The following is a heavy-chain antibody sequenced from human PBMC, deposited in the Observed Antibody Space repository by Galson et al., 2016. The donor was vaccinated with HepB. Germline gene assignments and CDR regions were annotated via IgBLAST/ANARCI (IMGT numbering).Heavy chain of an antibody. D-gene: IGHD6-19*01. J-gene: IGHJ4*02. V-gene: IGHV3-23*01. CDR2: IRGDGGST. Sequence: SLRLSCAASGFTFGRYAMSWGRQAPGKGLEWVSAIRGDGGSTYYAGSVQGRFTSSRDRSTNTMYLQMNSLRTDDTAVYYCASFTQEWLDRLYYFDYWGQGTLVTVSS. CDR3: ASFTQEWLDRLYYFDY. CDR1: GFTFGRYA.